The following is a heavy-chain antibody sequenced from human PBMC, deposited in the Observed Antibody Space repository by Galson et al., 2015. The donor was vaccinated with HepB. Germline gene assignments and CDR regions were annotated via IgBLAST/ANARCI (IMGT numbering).Heavy chain of an antibody. V-gene: IGHV3-30*18. J-gene: IGHJ4*02. D-gene: IGHD3-22*01. CDR1: GFTFSSYG. CDR3: AKGYYYDSSGYIDY. CDR2: MSYDGSNK. Sequence: SLRLSCAASGFTFSSYGMHWVRQAPGKGLEWVAVMSYDGSNKYYADSVKGRFTISRDNSKNTLYLQMNSLRAEDTAVYYCAKGYYYDSSGYIDYWGQGTLVTVSS.